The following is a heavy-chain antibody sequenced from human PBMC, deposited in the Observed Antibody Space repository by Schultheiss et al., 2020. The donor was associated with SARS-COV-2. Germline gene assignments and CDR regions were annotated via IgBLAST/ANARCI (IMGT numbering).Heavy chain of an antibody. V-gene: IGHV3-48*03. CDR3: ARGSTVVTQYYYYGMDV. CDR2: ISSSGSTI. J-gene: IGHJ6*02. D-gene: IGHD4-23*01. CDR1: GFTFSSYE. Sequence: GESLKISCAASGFTFSSYEMNWVRQAPGKGLEWVSYISSSGSTIYYADSVKGRFTISRDNAKNSLYLQMNSLRAEDTAVYYCARGSTVVTQYYYYGMDVWGQGTTVTVSS.